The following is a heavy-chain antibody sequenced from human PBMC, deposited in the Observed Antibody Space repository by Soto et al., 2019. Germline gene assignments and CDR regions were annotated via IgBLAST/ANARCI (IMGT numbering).Heavy chain of an antibody. CDR3: ARDKYARYFDWLLDQDYYGMDV. Sequence: VQLVESGGGLVKPGGSLRLSCAASGFTFNNYAMHWVRQAPGKGLEWMAIISYDGSNKYYADSVKGRFTISRDNSKNTLSLQMNSLRAEDTAVYYCARDKYARYFDWLLDQDYYGMDVWGQGTTVTVS. CDR2: ISYDGSNK. J-gene: IGHJ6*02. V-gene: IGHV3-30-3*01. D-gene: IGHD3-9*01. CDR1: GFTFNNYA.